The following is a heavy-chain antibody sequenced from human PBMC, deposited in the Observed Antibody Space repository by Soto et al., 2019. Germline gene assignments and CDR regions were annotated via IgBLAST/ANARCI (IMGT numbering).Heavy chain of an antibody. Sequence: GGSLRLSXAASGSTFSSYAMHWVRQAPGKGLEWVAVISYDGSNKYYADSVKGRFTISRDNSKNTLYLQMNSLRAEDTAVYYCARAHSSSPTIGHYFDYWGQGTLVTVSS. J-gene: IGHJ4*02. CDR1: GSTFSSYA. CDR3: ARAHSSSPTIGHYFDY. D-gene: IGHD6-13*01. CDR2: ISYDGSNK. V-gene: IGHV3-30-3*01.